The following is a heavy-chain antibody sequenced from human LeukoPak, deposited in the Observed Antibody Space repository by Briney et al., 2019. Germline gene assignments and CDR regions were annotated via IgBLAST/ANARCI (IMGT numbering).Heavy chain of an antibody. J-gene: IGHJ4*02. Sequence: PGGSLRLSCAASGFTFSSYSMNWVRQAPGKGLEWVAVIADDGKDKHYVESVKGRFTISRDNSKNTLYLQMNSLRVEDTAVYYCARDRHIAAAGYYFDYWGQGTLVTVSS. CDR2: IADDGKDK. CDR1: GFTFSSYS. CDR3: ARDRHIAAAGYYFDY. D-gene: IGHD6-25*01. V-gene: IGHV3-30*03.